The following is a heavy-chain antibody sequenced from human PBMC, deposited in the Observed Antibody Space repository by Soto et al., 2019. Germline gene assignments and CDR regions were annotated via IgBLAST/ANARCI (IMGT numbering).Heavy chain of an antibody. V-gene: IGHV1-3*01. J-gene: IGHJ4*02. D-gene: IGHD2-2*01. Sequence: ASVKVSCKASGYTFTSYDINWVRQATGQGLGWMGWMNANNGNTKYSQKFQGRVTITRDTSASTAYMELSSLRSEDTAVYYCARESTIVVVPAATLLYDYWGQGTLVTVSS. CDR1: GYTFTSYD. CDR3: ARESTIVVVPAATLLYDY. CDR2: MNANNGNT.